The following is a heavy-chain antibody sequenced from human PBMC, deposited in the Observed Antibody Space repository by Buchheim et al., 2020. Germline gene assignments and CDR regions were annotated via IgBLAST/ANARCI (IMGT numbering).Heavy chain of an antibody. CDR3: VRGSGYCSNTRCYLFDY. V-gene: IGHV5-51*01. J-gene: IGHJ4*02. D-gene: IGHD2-2*01. CDR2: IYPRDSDT. CDR1: GYSFTDYW. Sequence: EVQLVQSGAEVKKPGESLKISCKGSGYSFTDYWIGWVRQMPGKGLEWMATIYPRDSDTRYRPSFQGQVTISADKSISSAYLQWSSRKASDTAMYYCVRGSGYCSNTRCYLFDYWGQGTL.